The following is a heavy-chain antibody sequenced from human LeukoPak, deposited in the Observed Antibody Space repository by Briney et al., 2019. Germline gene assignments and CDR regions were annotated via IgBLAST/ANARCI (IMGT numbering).Heavy chain of an antibody. CDR3: ARASRAEYYDVDY. Sequence: PGGSLRLSCAASGFTFSDHYMSWIRQAPGKGLEWVSYISSSGVSRYYADSVKGRFTISRDNAKNSLYLQMISLRADDMAIYYCARASRAEYYDVDYWGQGTLVSVSS. D-gene: IGHD3-16*01. J-gene: IGHJ4*02. CDR1: GFTFSDHY. V-gene: IGHV3-11*01. CDR2: ISSSGVSR.